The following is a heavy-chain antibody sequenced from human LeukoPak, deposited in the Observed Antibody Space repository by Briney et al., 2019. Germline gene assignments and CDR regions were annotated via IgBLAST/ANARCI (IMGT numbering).Heavy chain of an antibody. J-gene: IGHJ4*02. V-gene: IGHV3-23*01. CDR2: ISGSGGST. D-gene: IGHD2-15*01. CDR1: GFTFSSYA. Sequence: GGSLRLSCAASGFTFSSYAMSWVRQAPGKGLEWVSAISGSGGSTYYADSVKGRLTISRDNSKNTLYLQMNSLRAEDTAVYYCAKVRRNCSGGSCPFDYWGQGTLVTVSS. CDR3: AKVRRNCSGGSCPFDY.